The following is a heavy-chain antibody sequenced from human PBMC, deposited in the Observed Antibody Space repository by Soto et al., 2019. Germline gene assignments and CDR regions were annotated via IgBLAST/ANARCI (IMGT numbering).Heavy chain of an antibody. J-gene: IGHJ4*02. V-gene: IGHV1-18*01. D-gene: IGHD4-17*01. CDR3: ARGDYGDPREGYYFVY. CDR2: ISGYNGNT. Sequence: QGQLVQSGAEMKKPGASVKVFCKASGYTFTRYGINWVRQAPGQGLEWMGWISGYNGNTNYAQKVQDRLIMTTDTSTSTAYMELTSLRSDDTAVYYCARGDYGDPREGYYFVYWGQGTLVTVSS. CDR1: GYTFTRYG.